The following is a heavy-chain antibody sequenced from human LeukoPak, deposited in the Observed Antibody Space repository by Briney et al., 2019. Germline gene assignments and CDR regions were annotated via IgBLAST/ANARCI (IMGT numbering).Heavy chain of an antibody. Sequence: SQTLSLTCAVYGGSFSGYYWSWIRQPPGKGLEWIGEINHSGSTNYNPSLKSRVTISVDTSKNQFSLKLNSVTAADTAVYYCARRADPIGGRANLFAARQAGFDPWGRGLPVAVSS. J-gene: IGHJ5*02. CDR3: ARRADPIGGRANLFAARQAGFDP. CDR2: INHSGST. D-gene: IGHD6-6*01. V-gene: IGHV4-34*01. CDR1: GGSFSGYY.